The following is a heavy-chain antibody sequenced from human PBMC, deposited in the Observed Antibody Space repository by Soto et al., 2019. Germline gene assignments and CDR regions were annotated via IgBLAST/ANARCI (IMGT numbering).Heavy chain of an antibody. CDR2: IYYSGST. V-gene: IGHV4-59*08. D-gene: IGHD6-13*01. CDR1: GGSISSYY. Sequence: WETLSLTYTVSGGSISSYYGSWIRQPPGKGLEWIGYIYYSGSTNYNPSLKSRVTISVDTSKNQFSLKLSSVTAADTAVYYCASRHSSPYFDYWGQGTLVTVSS. CDR3: ASRHSSPYFDY. J-gene: IGHJ4*02.